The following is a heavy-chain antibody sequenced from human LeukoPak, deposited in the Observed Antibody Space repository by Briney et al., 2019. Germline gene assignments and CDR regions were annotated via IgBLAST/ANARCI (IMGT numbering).Heavy chain of an antibody. D-gene: IGHD3-22*01. Sequence: GASVKVSCKASGYTFTSYGISWVRQAPGQGLEWTGWISAYNGNTNYAQKLQGRVTMTTDTSTSTAYMELRSLRSDDTAVYYCARLDTGYYDSSGYFDYWGQGTLVTVSS. V-gene: IGHV1-18*01. CDR1: GYTFTSYG. CDR2: ISAYNGNT. J-gene: IGHJ4*02. CDR3: ARLDTGYYDSSGYFDY.